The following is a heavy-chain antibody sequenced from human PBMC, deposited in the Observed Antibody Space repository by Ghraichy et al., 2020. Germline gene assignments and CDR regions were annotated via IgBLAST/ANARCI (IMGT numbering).Heavy chain of an antibody. D-gene: IGHD5-18*01. J-gene: IGHJ4*02. CDR2: ISYDGSNK. V-gene: IGHV3-30*18. CDR1: GFTFSSYG. CDR3: AKGYSSAFPDYVDY. Sequence: GGSLRLSCAASGFTFSSYGMHWVRQAPGKGLEWVAVISYDGSNKYYADSVKGRFTISRDNSKNTLYLQMNSLRAEDTAVYYCAKGYSSAFPDYVDYWGQGTLVTVSS.